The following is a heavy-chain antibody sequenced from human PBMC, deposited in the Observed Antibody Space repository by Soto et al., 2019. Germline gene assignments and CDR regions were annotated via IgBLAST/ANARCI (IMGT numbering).Heavy chain of an antibody. CDR3: VKDGGYCSSSTCYSPRNHYFDS. CDR1: GFTFSDYW. J-gene: IGHJ4*02. D-gene: IGHD2-2*01. Sequence: GGSLRLSCEASGFTFSDYWMSWVRQAPGKGPEWVANIKFDGSEKQYVDSVRGRFTISRDNSRNSLFLQMNSLRAGDTAVYYCVKDGGYCSSSTCYSPRNHYFDSWGQGTLVTVSS. V-gene: IGHV3-7*03. CDR2: IKFDGSEK.